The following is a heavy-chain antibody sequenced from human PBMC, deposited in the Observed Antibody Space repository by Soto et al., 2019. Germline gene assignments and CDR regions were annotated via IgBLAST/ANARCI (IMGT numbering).Heavy chain of an antibody. V-gene: IGHV4-59*01. Sequence: LSLTFTVSGGSISRYYWSWIRQPPGKGLEWIGYIDYSGSTNYNPSLKSRVTISVYTSKNQFSLKMSSVTAAVTAVYFCARVFDYDHISGYYRGCDYGDQGTLVTVSS. J-gene: IGHJ4*02. CDR3: ARVFDYDHISGYYRGCDY. D-gene: IGHD3-22*01. CDR2: IDYSGST. CDR1: GGSISRYY.